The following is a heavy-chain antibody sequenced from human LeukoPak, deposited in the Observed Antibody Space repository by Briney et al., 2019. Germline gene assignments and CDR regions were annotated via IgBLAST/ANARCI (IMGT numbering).Heavy chain of an antibody. Sequence: SETLSLTCAVYGGSFSGYYWSWIRQPPGKGLEWIGEINHSGSPNYNPSLKSRVTISVDTSKNQFSLKLSSVTAADTAVYYCARGSVRGKDYWGQGTLVTVSS. D-gene: IGHD3-10*01. CDR1: GGSFSGYY. J-gene: IGHJ4*02. CDR3: ARGSVRGKDY. V-gene: IGHV4-34*01. CDR2: INHSGSP.